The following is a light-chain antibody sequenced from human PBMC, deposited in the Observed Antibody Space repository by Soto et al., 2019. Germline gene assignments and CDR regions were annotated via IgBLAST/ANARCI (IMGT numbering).Light chain of an antibody. CDR1: SSDVGGYNS. CDR2: EVS. Sequence: QSVLTHPPSASGSPGQSVTISCTGTSSDVGGYNSVSWYQQHPGKAPRLMIYEVSERPSGVPDRFSGSKSGNTASLTVSGLQAEDEADYYCSSYAGSNNYVFGIGTKVTVL. CDR3: SSYAGSNNYV. V-gene: IGLV2-8*01. J-gene: IGLJ1*01.